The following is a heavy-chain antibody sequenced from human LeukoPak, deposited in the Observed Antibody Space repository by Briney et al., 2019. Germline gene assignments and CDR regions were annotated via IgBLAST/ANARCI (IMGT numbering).Heavy chain of an antibody. J-gene: IGHJ4*02. CDR1: GFTFSSYG. Sequence: GGTLRLSCAASGFTFSSYGMSWVRQAPGKGLEWVSGLGGSGADIFYADSVKGRFTISRDNSKNTLYLQMNSLRAEDTALYYCARDDYDSSGYYRWIDYWGQGTLVTVSS. CDR2: LGGSGADI. CDR3: ARDDYDSSGYYRWIDY. D-gene: IGHD3-22*01. V-gene: IGHV3-23*01.